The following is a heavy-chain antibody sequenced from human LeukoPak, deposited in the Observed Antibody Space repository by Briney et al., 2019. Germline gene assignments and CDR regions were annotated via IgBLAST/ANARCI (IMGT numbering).Heavy chain of an antibody. CDR2: ITARSGA. CDR3: ATTRPYGTTWAGAFED. CDR1: GFIFSSHA. D-gene: IGHD6-19*01. V-gene: IGHV3-23*01. Sequence: PGGSLRLSCAASGFIFSSHAMSWVRQAPGKGLEWVSTITARSGAGYTDSVKGRFVISRDNSKNTLFLQMSSLRAEDTAVYYCATTRPYGTTWAGAFEDWGQGIPVTVSS. J-gene: IGHJ4*02.